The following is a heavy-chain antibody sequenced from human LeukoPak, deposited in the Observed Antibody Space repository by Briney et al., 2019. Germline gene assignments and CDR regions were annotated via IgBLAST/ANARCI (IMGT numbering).Heavy chain of an antibody. CDR2: IIPIFGTA. Sequence: GASVKVSCKASGGTFSSYAISWVRQAPGQGLEWMGGIIPIFGTANYAQKFKGRVTITADKSTSTAYMELSSLRSEDTTVYYCARRRGSGSTQVFDYWGQRTLVTVSS. CDR3: ARRRGSGSTQVFDY. V-gene: IGHV1-69*06. D-gene: IGHD6-19*01. J-gene: IGHJ4*02. CDR1: GGTFSSYA.